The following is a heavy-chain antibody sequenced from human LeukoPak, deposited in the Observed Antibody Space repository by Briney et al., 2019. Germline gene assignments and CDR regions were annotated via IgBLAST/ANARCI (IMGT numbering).Heavy chain of an antibody. D-gene: IGHD1-1*01. V-gene: IGHV3-53*01. Sequence: AGSLRLSRAASGISASNFYMMWVGQAPGKGLDWVSYISNNDVTNYPDSVTGRLTLPINSYNHKSYLQKNNLRVHDTAMYWCANSVTTVGDYDYWGQGAPVTVSS. CDR3: ANSVTTVGDYDY. CDR2: ISNNDVT. CDR1: GISASNFY. J-gene: IGHJ4*02.